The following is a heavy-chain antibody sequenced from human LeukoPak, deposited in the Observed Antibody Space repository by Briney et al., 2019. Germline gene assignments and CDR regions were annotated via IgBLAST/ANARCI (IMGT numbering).Heavy chain of an antibody. CDR1: GFTFSSYI. Sequence: GGSLTLSCAASGFTFSSYIMNWLRQAPGKGLEWVSYISSSSSNIYYADSVKGRFTLSRDNAKNSLYLQMNSLRAEDTAVYYCASTGRYCTSTSCSNYFHYWGQGTLVTVSS. CDR2: ISSSSSNI. CDR3: ASTGRYCTSTSCSNYFHY. V-gene: IGHV3-48*04. D-gene: IGHD2-2*01. J-gene: IGHJ4*02.